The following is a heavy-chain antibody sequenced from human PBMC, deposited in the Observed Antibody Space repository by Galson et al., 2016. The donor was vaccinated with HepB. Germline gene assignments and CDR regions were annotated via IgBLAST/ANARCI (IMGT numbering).Heavy chain of an antibody. CDR3: ARDYLTGYNYFAY. D-gene: IGHD3-9*01. CDR1: GYTLTSYY. Sequence: SVKVSCKASGYTLTSYYIHWVRQAPGQGLEWMGRINSSGGTTRYAQNLQGRVTMTRDTSTSTVYMELSSLRSEDTAVYYCARDYLTGYNYFAYWGQGTLVTVSS. J-gene: IGHJ4*02. CDR2: INSSGGTT. V-gene: IGHV1-46*01.